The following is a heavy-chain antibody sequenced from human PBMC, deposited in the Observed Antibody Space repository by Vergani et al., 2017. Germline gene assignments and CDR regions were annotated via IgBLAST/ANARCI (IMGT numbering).Heavy chain of an antibody. CDR3: ATELPRWWRKEGAFDI. J-gene: IGHJ3*02. CDR1: GYTLTELS. Sequence: QVQLVQSGAEVKKPGASVKVSCKVSGYTLTELSMHWVRQAPGKGLEWMGGFDPEDGETIYTQKFQGRVSMTEDTSTDTAYMGLRSVRSEDTAVYYCATELPRWWRKEGAFDIWGQGTMVTVSS. V-gene: IGHV1-24*01. CDR2: FDPEDGET. D-gene: IGHD2-15*01.